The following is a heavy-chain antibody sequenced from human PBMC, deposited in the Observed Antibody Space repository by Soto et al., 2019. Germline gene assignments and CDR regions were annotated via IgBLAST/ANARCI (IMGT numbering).Heavy chain of an antibody. Sequence: QITLEESGPTLVKPTQTLTLTCTFSGFSLSTSGVGVGWIRQPPGKALEWLGIIYWDDDQRYSPSLKSRVTITKGTSRTQVVLTMTTMDPLHTGTYYWARVSRISYSSKWYLAHWGPGNLV. J-gene: IGHJ4*02. V-gene: IGHV2-5*02. CDR1: GFSLSTSGVG. CDR3: ARVSRISYSSKWYLAH. D-gene: IGHD6-13*01. CDR2: IYWDDDQ.